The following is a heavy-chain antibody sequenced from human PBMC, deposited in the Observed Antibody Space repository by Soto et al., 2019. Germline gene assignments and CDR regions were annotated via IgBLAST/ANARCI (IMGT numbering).Heavy chain of an antibody. CDR2: ISTSRGNT. J-gene: IGHJ4*02. CDR1: GYTFTSYG. Sequence: QVQLVQSGPEVKKPGASVKVSCKTSGYTFTSYGIAWVRQAPGQGLEWMGWISTSRGNTNYAQKFQGRVTMTTDTSARTANMELRSLRADDTAVYYCATRSPSFDFWGQGTLVTVSS. CDR3: ATRSPSFDF. V-gene: IGHV1-18*01.